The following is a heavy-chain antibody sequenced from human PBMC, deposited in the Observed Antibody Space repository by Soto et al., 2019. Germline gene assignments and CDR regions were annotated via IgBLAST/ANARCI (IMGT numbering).Heavy chain of an antibody. J-gene: IGHJ3*02. CDR1: GFTFSSYA. CDR2: ISYDGSNK. V-gene: IGHV3-30-3*01. Sequence: GGSLRLSCAASGFTFSSYAMHWVRQAPGKGLEWVAVISYDGSNKYYADSVKGRFTISRDNSKNTLYLQMNSLRAEDTAVYYCARDPPQFPSAFDIWGQGTMVTVSS. D-gene: IGHD2-21*01. CDR3: ARDPPQFPSAFDI.